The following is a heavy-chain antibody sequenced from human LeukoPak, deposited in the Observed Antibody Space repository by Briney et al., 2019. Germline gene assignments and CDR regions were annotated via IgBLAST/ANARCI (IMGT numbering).Heavy chain of an antibody. D-gene: IGHD3-22*01. Sequence: GRSLRLSCAASGFTFDDYAMPWVRQAPGKGLEWVAVISYDGSNKYYADSVKGRFTISRDNSKNTLYLQMNSLRAEDTAVYYCARDPPDLLVVINYFDYWGQGTLVTVSS. V-gene: IGHV3-30-3*01. CDR1: GFTFDDYA. CDR3: ARDPPDLLVVINYFDY. CDR2: ISYDGSNK. J-gene: IGHJ4*02.